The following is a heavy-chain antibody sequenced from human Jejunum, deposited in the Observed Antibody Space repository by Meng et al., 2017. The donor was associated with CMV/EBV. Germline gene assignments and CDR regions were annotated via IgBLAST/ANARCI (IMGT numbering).Heavy chain of an antibody. CDR2: ISGHNGNT. J-gene: IGHJ4*02. CDR1: ISYG. V-gene: IGHV1-18*01. CDR3: ARGLLRGTTTYYPRESDY. Sequence: ISYGVSWVRQATGQGLEWMGWISGHNGNTNSAQKFQGRLTITIDTSTRTAYMDLRSLRSDDTAVYYCARGLLRGTTTYYPRESDYWGQGTLVTVSS. D-gene: IGHD1-26*01.